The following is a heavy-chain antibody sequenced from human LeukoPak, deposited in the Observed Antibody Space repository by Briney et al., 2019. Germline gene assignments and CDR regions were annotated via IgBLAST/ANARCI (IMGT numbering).Heavy chain of an antibody. V-gene: IGHV1-18*01. CDR3: ARDLKYYYDSSGYYSSAYHFDY. CDR1: GYTFTSYG. J-gene: IGHJ4*02. Sequence: ASVKVSCKASGYTFTSYGISWVRQAPGQGLEWMGWISAYNGNTNYAQKLQGRVTMTTDTSTSTAYMELRSLRSDDTAVYYCARDLKYYYDSSGYYSSAYHFDYWGQGTLVTVSS. CDR2: ISAYNGNT. D-gene: IGHD3-22*01.